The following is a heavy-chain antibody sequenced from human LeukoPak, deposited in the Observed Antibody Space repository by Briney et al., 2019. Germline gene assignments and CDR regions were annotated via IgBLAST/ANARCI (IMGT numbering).Heavy chain of an antibody. CDR3: ARVAAAGDTPLGYYYYYGMDV. CDR2: IYYSGST. CDR1: GGSISSYY. J-gene: IGHJ6*02. V-gene: IGHV4-59*01. D-gene: IGHD6-13*01. Sequence: SETLSLTCTVSGGSISSYYWSWIRQPPGKGLEWIGYIYYSGSTNYNPSLKSRVTISVDTSKNQFSLKLSSVTAADTAVYYCARVAAAGDTPLGYYYYYGMDVWGQGTTVTVSS.